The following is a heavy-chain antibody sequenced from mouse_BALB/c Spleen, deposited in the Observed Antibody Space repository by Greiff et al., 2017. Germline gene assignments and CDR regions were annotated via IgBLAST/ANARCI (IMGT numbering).Heavy chain of an antibody. CDR2: ISDGGSYT. CDR1: GFTFSDYY. J-gene: IGHJ2*01. Sequence: VQLKESGGGLVKPGGSLKLSCAASGFTFSDYYMYWVRQTPEKRLEWVATISDGGSYTYYPDSVTGRFTISRDNAKNNLYLQMSSLKSEDTAMYYCARDRGPYGYFDYWGQGTTLTVSS. V-gene: IGHV5-4*02. D-gene: IGHD1-1*02. CDR3: ARDRGPYGYFDY.